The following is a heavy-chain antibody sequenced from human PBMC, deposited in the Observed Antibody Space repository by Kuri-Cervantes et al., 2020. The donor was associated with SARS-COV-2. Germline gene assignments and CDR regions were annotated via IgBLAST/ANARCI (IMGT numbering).Heavy chain of an antibody. CDR3: ARQVENVRFLEWLQGDY. J-gene: IGHJ4*02. Sequence: GSLRLSCAVYGGSFSGYYWSWIRQPPGKGLEWIGEINHSGSTNYNPSLKSRVTISVDTSKNQFSLKLSSVTASDTAVYYCARQVENVRFLEWLQGDYWGQGTLVTVSS. CDR2: INHSGST. CDR1: GGSFSGYY. D-gene: IGHD3-3*01. V-gene: IGHV4-34*01.